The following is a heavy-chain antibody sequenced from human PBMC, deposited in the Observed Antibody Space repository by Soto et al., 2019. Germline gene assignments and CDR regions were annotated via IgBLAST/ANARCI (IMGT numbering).Heavy chain of an antibody. D-gene: IGHD6-19*01. CDR3: ASRSKQWQTKGYFDY. V-gene: IGHV4-34*01. J-gene: IGHJ4*02. CDR2: SNHSGST. CDR1: GGSFSGYY. Sequence: QVQLQQWGAGLLKPSETLSLTCAVYGGSFSGYYWSWIRQPPGKGLEWIGESNHSGSTNYNPSLRSRVTISVDTSKNQFSLKLSSVTAADTAVYYCASRSKQWQTKGYFDYRGQGTLVTVSS.